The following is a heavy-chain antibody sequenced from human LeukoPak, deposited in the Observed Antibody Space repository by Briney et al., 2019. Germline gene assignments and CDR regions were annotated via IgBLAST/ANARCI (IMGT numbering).Heavy chain of an antibody. CDR2: IYYSGST. V-gene: IGHV4-59*07. CDR3: TRVLTYYDILTGRTHAFDI. D-gene: IGHD3-9*01. J-gene: IGHJ3*02. CDR1: GESLNYYY. Sequence: ASDTLSLTCAVYGESLNYYYWSWIRQPPGKGLAWIGYIYYSGSTNYNPSLKSRVTISVDTSKNQFSLKLSSVTAADTAVYYCTRVLTYYDILTGRTHAFDIWGQGTMVTVSS.